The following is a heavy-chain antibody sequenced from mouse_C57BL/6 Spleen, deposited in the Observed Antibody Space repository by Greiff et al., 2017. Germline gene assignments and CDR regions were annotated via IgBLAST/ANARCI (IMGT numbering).Heavy chain of an antibody. CDR1: GFTFTDYY. CDR3: ARDRAPLYYAMDY. CDR2: LRNKANGYTT. V-gene: IGHV7-3*01. J-gene: IGHJ4*01. Sequence: EVKLMESGGGLVQPGGSLSLSCAASGFTFTDYYMSWVRQPPGKALEGLGFLRNKANGYTTEYSASVKGRFTISRDNSQSILYLQMTALRAEDSATYYCARDRAPLYYAMDYWGQGTSVTVSS.